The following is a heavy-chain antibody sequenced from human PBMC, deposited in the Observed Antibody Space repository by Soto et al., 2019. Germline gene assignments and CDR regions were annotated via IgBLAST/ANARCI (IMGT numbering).Heavy chain of an antibody. CDR1: GYTFPSYA. V-gene: IGHV1-3*01. CDR3: ARHETLHGDYDY. D-gene: IGHD4-17*01. CDR2: INAGNGNT. J-gene: IGHJ4*02. Sequence: ASVKVSCKASGYTFPSYAMHWVRQAPGQRLEWMGWINAGNGNTKYSQKFQGRVTITRDTSASTAYMELSSVTAADTAVYYCARHETLHGDYDYWGQGTLVTVSS.